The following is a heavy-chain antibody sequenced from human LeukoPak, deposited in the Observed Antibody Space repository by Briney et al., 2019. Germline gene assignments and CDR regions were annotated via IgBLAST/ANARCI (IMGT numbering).Heavy chain of an antibody. V-gene: IGHV3-23*01. Sequence: GGSLRLSCAASGFTFSSYAMSWVRQAPGKGLEWVSAISGSGGSTYYADSVKGRFTISRDNSKNTLYLQMNSLRAEDTAVYYCAKDGAPSYYYDSSGCYDYWGQGTLVTVSS. CDR1: GFTFSSYA. J-gene: IGHJ4*02. CDR2: ISGSGGST. D-gene: IGHD3-22*01. CDR3: AKDGAPSYYYDSSGCYDY.